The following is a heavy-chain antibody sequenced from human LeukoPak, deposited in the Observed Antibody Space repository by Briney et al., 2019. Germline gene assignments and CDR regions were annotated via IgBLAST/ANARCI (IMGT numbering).Heavy chain of an antibody. D-gene: IGHD6-25*01. CDR3: ASAPTWYSSEEFDY. CDR2: IYSGGST. CDR1: GFTVSSNY. V-gene: IGHV3-53*01. J-gene: IGHJ4*02. Sequence: AGGSVRLSCAASGFTVSSNYMSWVRQAPGKGLEWVSVIYSGGSTYYADSVKGRFTISRDNAKNSLYLQMNSLRAEDTAVYYCASAPTWYSSEEFDYWGQGALVTVSS.